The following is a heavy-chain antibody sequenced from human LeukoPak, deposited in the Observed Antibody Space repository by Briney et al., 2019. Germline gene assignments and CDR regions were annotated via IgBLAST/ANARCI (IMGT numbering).Heavy chain of an antibody. V-gene: IGHV3-21*01. CDR1: GFTLSSYT. CDR2: ISGSSSNI. Sequence: PGGSLRLSCVVSGFTLSSYTLNWFRQAPGKGLEWVSSISGSSSNIHYADSMNGRFTISRDNAENSLYLQVNSLTAEDTAMYYCARGYYIWGQGTMVTVSS. CDR3: ARGYYI. D-gene: IGHD5-18*01. J-gene: IGHJ3*02.